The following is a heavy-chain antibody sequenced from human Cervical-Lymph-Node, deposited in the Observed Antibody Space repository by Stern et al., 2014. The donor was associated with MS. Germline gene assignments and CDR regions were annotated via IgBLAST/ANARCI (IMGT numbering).Heavy chain of an antibody. CDR1: GFSLSTSGVG. CDR3: AHTEPPYNWNRYYSYYGLGV. V-gene: IGHV2-5*01. J-gene: IGHJ6*02. Sequence: QVTLRESGPTLVKPTPPLTLTCTFSGFSLSTSGVGVSWIRPPPGKALEWLALIYLNDDTPYSPYLEYRLTITKDTSKNQVVLKMTNMDPADTATYYWAHTEPPYNWNRYYSYYGLGVWGQGTTVTVSS. D-gene: IGHD1-20*01. CDR2: IYLNDDT.